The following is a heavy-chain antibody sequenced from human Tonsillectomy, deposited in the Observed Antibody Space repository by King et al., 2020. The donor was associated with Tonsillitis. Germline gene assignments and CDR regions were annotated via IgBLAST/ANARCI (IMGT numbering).Heavy chain of an antibody. J-gene: IGHJ2*01. D-gene: IGHD3-10*01. V-gene: IGHV3-7*03. CDR1: GFTLSSYW. Sequence: VQLVESGGGLVQPGGSLRVSCAASGFTLSSYWMSWVRQAPGKGLEWVANIKQEGSEKYYVDSVKGRFTISRDNAKNSLYLQMNSLRAEDTAVYFCARLKLSYFWFCDLWGRGTLVTVSS. CDR2: IKQEGSEK. CDR3: ARLKLSYFWFCDL.